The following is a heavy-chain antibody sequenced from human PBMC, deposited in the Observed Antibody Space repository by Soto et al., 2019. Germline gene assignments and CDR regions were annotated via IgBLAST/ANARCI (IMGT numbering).Heavy chain of an antibody. CDR1: GDSVSSNSAA. D-gene: IGHD6-6*01. CDR2: TYYRSKWYN. V-gene: IGHV6-1*01. J-gene: IGHJ5*02. CDR3: ARDEFEYSSSTATFDP. Sequence: TLSLTCAISGDSVSSNSAAWNWNRQSPSRGLEWLGRTYYRSKWYNDYAVSVKSRITINPDTSKNQFSLQLNSVTPEDTAVYYCARDEFEYSSSTATFDPWGQGTLVTVSS.